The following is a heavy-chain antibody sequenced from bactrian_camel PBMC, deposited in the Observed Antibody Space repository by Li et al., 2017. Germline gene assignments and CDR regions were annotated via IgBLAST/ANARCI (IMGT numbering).Heavy chain of an antibody. Sequence: DVQLVESGGGLVQPGGSLRLSCAASGFTFSSYYSYWVRQAPGKGLEWVSTIDDGGNTYYGDSVKGRFTISRDTAKNTVYLQMNSLKPMDTAVYYCARGSGLYWGQGTQVTVSS. CDR3: ARGSGLY. D-gene: IGHD2*01. CDR2: IDDGGNT. J-gene: IGHJ4*01. CDR1: GFTFSSYY. V-gene: IGHV3S40*01.